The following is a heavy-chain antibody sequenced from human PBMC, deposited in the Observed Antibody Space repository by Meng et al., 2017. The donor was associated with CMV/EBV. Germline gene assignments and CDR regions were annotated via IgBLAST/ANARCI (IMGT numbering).Heavy chain of an antibody. D-gene: IGHD3-3*01. CDR1: GGSFSGYY. CDR2: INHNGST. V-gene: IGHV4-34*01. CDR3: ARGQTYYDFWSGYSD. J-gene: IGHJ4*02. Sequence: SETLSLTCAVYGGSFSGYYWSWIRQPPGKGLEWIGEINHNGSTNYNPSLKSRVTISVDTSKNQFSLKLSSVTAADTAVYYCARGQTYYDFWSGYSDWGQGTLVTVSS.